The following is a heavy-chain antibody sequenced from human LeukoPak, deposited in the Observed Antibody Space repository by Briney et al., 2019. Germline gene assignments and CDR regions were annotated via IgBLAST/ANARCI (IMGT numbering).Heavy chain of an antibody. D-gene: IGHD6-6*01. CDR1: GGPISSSGSY. J-gene: IGHJ5*02. CDR2: VYYSGNT. Sequence: SETLSLTCTVSGGPISSSGSYWGWIRHPPGKGLEWIGSVYYSGNTYNPSLKSRVTISVDTSKNQFSLNLTSVNAADTAIYYCARVMAARREDLNWFDPWGQGTLVTVSS. CDR3: ARVMAARREDLNWFDP. V-gene: IGHV4-39*07.